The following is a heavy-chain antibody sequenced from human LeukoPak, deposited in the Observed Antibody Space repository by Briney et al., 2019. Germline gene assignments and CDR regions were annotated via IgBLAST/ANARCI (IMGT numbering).Heavy chain of an antibody. V-gene: IGHV3-7*03. CDR3: ATQTYALFDY. CDR1: GFTFSSHW. D-gene: IGHD2-2*01. J-gene: IGHJ4*02. Sequence: PGGSLRLSCVASGFTFSSHWMSWVRQAPGKGLEWVGNIKQDGSDKCHADSVKGRFTISRDNAKNSLYLQMSSLRAEDTAVYYCATQTYALFDYWGQGTLVTVSS. CDR2: IKQDGSDK.